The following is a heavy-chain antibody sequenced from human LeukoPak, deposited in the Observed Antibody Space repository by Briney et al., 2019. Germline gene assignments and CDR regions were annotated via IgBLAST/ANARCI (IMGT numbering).Heavy chain of an antibody. CDR1: GFTFSDYS. V-gene: IGHV3-21*01. CDR2: ISSGSSYI. D-gene: IGHD4/OR15-4a*01. CDR3: ATDGAGKYGAFDY. J-gene: IGHJ4*02. Sequence: GGSLRLSCAASGFTFSDYSMNWVRQAPGKGLEWVSLISSGSSYIYYADSMKGRFTISRDNAKNSLFLQMNSLRAEDTAVYYCATDGAGKYGAFDYWGQGTLVTVSS.